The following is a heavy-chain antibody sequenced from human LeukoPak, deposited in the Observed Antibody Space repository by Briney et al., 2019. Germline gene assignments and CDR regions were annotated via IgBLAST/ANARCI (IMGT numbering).Heavy chain of an antibody. D-gene: IGHD2-15*01. V-gene: IGHV4-4*02. Sequence: SETLSLTCAVSGDSISSSNWWSWVRQPPGEGLGWIGEIYHSGSTNYNPSLKSRVTISVDKSKNQFSLKLSSVTAADTAVYYCARVRYCSSGSCPLFDYWGQGTLVTVSS. CDR2: IYHSGST. J-gene: IGHJ4*02. CDR1: GDSISSSNW. CDR3: ARVRYCSSGSCPLFDY.